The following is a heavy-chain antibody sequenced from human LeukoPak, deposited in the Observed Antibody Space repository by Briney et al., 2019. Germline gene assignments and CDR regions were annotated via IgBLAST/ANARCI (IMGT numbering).Heavy chain of an antibody. CDR3: AELGITMIGGV. Sequence: GGSLRLSCAASGFTFSTYSMNWVRQVPGKGLEWVSVIYSGGSTYYADSVKGRFTISRDNAKNSLYLQMNSLRAEDTAVYYCAELGITMIGGVWGKGTTVTISS. J-gene: IGHJ6*04. D-gene: IGHD3-10*02. CDR2: IYSGGST. V-gene: IGHV3-66*01. CDR1: GFTFSTYS.